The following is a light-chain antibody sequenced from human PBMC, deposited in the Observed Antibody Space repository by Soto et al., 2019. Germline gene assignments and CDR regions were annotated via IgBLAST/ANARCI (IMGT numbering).Light chain of an antibody. CDR2: RNN. J-gene: IGLJ1*01. CDR1: SSNIGAGYD. Sequence: QSVLTQPPSVSGAPGQRVTISCTGSSSNIGAGYDVHWYQQLSGIAPKLLIYRNNNRPSEVPDRFSGSKSDTSASLAITGLHSEDEADYYCQSYDSSLSGYVLGTGTKVTVL. CDR3: QSYDSSLSGYV. V-gene: IGLV1-40*01.